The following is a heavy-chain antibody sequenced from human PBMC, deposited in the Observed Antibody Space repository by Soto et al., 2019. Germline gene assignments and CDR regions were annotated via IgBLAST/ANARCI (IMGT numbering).Heavy chain of an antibody. V-gene: IGHV1-2*04. D-gene: IGHD3-3*01. Sequence: ASVKVSCKASGYTFTGYYMHWVRQAPGQGLEWMGWINPNSGGTNYAQKFQGWVTMTRDTSISTAYMELSRLRSDDTAVYYCARAGHIDFWSGIYYYYGMDVWGQGTTVTVSS. J-gene: IGHJ6*02. CDR3: ARAGHIDFWSGIYYYYGMDV. CDR1: GYTFTGYY. CDR2: INPNSGGT.